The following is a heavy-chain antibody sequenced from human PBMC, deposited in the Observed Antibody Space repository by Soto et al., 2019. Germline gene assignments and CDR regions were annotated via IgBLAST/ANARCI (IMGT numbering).Heavy chain of an antibody. D-gene: IGHD6-13*01. J-gene: IGHJ4*02. CDR3: AKSSVWYPYFDS. V-gene: IGHV3-30-3*02. CDR2: ISYDGSNK. Sequence: GGSLRLSCAASGFTFSSYAMHWVRQAPGKGLEWVAVISYDGSNKYYADSVKGRFTISRDNSKNTLFLQMNSLRAEDTAIYYCAKSSVWYPYFDSWGQGTLVTVSS. CDR1: GFTFSSYA.